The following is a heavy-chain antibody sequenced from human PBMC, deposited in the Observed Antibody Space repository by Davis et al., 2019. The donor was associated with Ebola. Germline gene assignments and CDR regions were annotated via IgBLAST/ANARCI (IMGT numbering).Heavy chain of an antibody. Sequence: MPSETLSLTCTVSASPISTYHCRWIRQPPGQGLERVGSIHSRGNSTYNPSLTPRVTTSVDTSKNQFSLKRGSVTAADTAVYYCASLLTYYYGSGIYSSPYYLDYWGQGTLVTVSS. CDR1: ASPISTYH. J-gene: IGHJ4*02. CDR3: ASLLTYYYGSGIYSSPYYLDY. D-gene: IGHD3-10*01. CDR2: IHSRGNS. V-gene: IGHV4-59*08.